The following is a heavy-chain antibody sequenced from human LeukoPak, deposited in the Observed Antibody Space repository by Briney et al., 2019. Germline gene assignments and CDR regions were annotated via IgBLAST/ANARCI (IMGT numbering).Heavy chain of an antibody. V-gene: IGHV3-30*02. CDR3: AKRGFRAPSGDDVLESLHL. D-gene: IGHD2-21*01. J-gene: IGHJ1*01. Sequence: PGGSLRLSCEASGFTFSSYGMHWVRQAPGKGLEWVAFLEYDGTSNYLDSVKGRFTISRDNSESTLYLQMNSLQVEDTAIYYCAKRGFRAPSGDDVLESLHLWGQGTLVTVSS. CDR2: LEYDGTS. CDR1: GFTFSSYG.